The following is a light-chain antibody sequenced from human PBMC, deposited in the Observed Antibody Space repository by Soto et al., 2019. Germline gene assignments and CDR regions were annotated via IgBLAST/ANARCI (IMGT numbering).Light chain of an antibody. J-gene: IGKJ4*01. CDR3: QQYGSSRLT. CDR1: QSVSSSY. Sequence: EIVLTQSPGTLSLSPGERATLSCRASQSVSSSYLALYQQKPGQAPRLLIYCASSMSTGIPDRCSGSGSGTDFTLTISRLEPEDFAVYYCQQYGSSRLTFGEGNKVEIK. V-gene: IGKV3-20*01. CDR2: CAS.